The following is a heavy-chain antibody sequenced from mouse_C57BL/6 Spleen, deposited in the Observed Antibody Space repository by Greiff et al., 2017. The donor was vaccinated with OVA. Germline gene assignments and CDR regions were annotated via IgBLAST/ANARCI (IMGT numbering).Heavy chain of an antibody. V-gene: IGHV3-6*01. Sequence: EVQLVESGPGLVKPSQSLSLTCSVTGYSITSGYYWNWIRQFPGNKLEWMGYISYDGSNNYNPSLKNRISITRDTSKNQFFLKLNSVTTEDTATYYCARGVDDGYFFAYWGQGTLVTVSA. CDR1: GYSITSGYY. CDR3: ARGVDDGYFFAY. D-gene: IGHD2-3*01. CDR2: ISYDGSN. J-gene: IGHJ3*01.